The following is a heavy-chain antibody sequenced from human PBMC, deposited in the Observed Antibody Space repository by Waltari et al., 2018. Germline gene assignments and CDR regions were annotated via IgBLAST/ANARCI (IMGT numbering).Heavy chain of an antibody. D-gene: IGHD3-10*01. CDR1: GLTFTNYV. J-gene: IGHJ4*02. CDR2: IWYDGSKQ. V-gene: IGHV3-33*01. CDR3: ARAGKGGVFDY. Sequence: QVQLVESGGGAVQPGRSLRLSWAVSGLTFTNYVMYWVRQAPGKGLEWVAIIWYDGSKQYYADSVKGRFTISRDNSKKTLYLQMNSLRAEDTAVYYCARAGKGGVFDYWGQGTLVTVSS.